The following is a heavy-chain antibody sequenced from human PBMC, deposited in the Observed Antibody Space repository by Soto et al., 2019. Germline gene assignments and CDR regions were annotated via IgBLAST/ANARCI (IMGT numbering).Heavy chain of an antibody. D-gene: IGHD2-2*01. Sequence: EVQLVESGGGLVKPGGSLRLSCGASGFTFSRYGMNWLGQAPGKGLEWVASISSSTSYVYYADSVKGRFSTCRDNAKNILYLEMYALRTEDPAVYYCERYPSEGRVGNWFESWGQGTLVPVSS. J-gene: IGHJ5*01. V-gene: IGHV3-21*06. CDR1: GFTFSRYG. CDR2: ISSSTSYV. CDR3: ERYPSEGRVGNWFES.